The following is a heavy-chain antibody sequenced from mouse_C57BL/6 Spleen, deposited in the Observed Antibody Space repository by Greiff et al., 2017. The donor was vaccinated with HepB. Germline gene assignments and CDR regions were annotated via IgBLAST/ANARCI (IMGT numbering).Heavy chain of an antibody. D-gene: IGHD2-5*01. J-gene: IGHJ3*01. CDR3: ARGYSNLFAY. CDR1: GYTFTSYW. V-gene: IGHV1-52*01. CDR2: IDPSDSET. Sequence: QVQLQQPGAELVRPGSSVKLSCKASGYTFTSYWMHWVKQRPIQGLEWIGNIDPSDSETHYNQKFKDKATLTVDRSSSTAYMQLSSLTSEDSAVYYCARGYSNLFAYWGQGTLVTVSA.